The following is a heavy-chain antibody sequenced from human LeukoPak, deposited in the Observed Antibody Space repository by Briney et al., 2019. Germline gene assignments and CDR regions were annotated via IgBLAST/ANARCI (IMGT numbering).Heavy chain of an antibody. CDR2: IIPIFGTA. D-gene: IGHD6-13*01. CDR1: GGTFSSYA. J-gene: IGHJ4*02. CDR3: ARGLGYSSSWYYLDY. Sequence: SVKVSCKASGGTFSSYAISWVRQAPGQGLGWMGGIIPIFGTANYAQKFQGRVTITADKSTSTAYMELSSLRSEDTAVYYCARGLGYSSSWYYLDYWGQGTLVTVSS. V-gene: IGHV1-69*06.